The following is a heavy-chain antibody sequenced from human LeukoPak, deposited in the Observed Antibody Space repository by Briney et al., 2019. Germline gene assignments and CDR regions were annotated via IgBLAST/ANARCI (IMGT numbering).Heavy chain of an antibody. CDR1: GYTFTDYP. V-gene: IGHV7-4-1*02. D-gene: IGHD1-14*01. CDR2: INTNTGDP. Sequence: ASVKVSCKASGYTFTDYPMHWVRQAPGQGLEWMGWINTNTGDPTYAQGFTGRFIFSWDTSVSTAFLQISSLKAEDTAVYYCARDAPGKYFVWFDPWGQGTLVTVSS. J-gene: IGHJ5*02. CDR3: ARDAPGKYFVWFDP.